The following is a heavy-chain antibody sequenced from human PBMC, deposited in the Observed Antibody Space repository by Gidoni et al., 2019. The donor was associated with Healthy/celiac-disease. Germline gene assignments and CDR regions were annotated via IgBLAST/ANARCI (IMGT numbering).Heavy chain of an antibody. CDR1: GYSFTSYW. CDR2: IDPSDSYT. D-gene: IGHD3-22*01. V-gene: IGHV5-10-1*03. Sequence: EVQLVQSGAEVKKPGESLRISCKGSGYSFTSYWISWVGQMPGKGLEWMGRIDPSDSYTNYSPSFQGHVTISADKSISTAYLQWSSLKASDTAMYYCARNYYDSSGYYYYYYGMDVWGQGTTVTVSS. CDR3: ARNYYDSSGYYYYYYGMDV. J-gene: IGHJ6*02.